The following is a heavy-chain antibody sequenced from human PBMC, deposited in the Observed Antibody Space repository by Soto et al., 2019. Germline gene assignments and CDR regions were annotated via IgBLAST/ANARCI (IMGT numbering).Heavy chain of an antibody. CDR3: AREAIVVVVAATSAFDI. D-gene: IGHD2-15*01. V-gene: IGHV1-46*03. CDR2: INPSGGST. CDR1: GYTFTSYY. J-gene: IGHJ3*02. Sequence: QVQLVQSGAEVKKPGASVKVSCKASGYTFTSYYMHWVRQAPGQGLEWIGIINPSGGSTSYAQKFQGRVTMTRDTSTSTVYMELSSLRSEDTAVYYCAREAIVVVVAATSAFDIWGQGTMVTVSS.